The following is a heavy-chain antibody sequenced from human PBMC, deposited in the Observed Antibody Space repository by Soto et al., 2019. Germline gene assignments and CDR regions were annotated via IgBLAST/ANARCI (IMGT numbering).Heavy chain of an antibody. CDR2: INHSGST. CDR1: GGYLSGYY. CDR3: ARDKITGLFDY. Sequence: SETLSLPYAVYGGYLSGYYCTWIRQPPGTGLEWIGEINHSGSTNYHPSLKSRVTISVDTSKNQFSLKLTSVTAADAAVYCCARDKITGLFDYWGQGTLVTVSS. V-gene: IGHV4-34*01. D-gene: IGHD2-8*02. J-gene: IGHJ4*02.